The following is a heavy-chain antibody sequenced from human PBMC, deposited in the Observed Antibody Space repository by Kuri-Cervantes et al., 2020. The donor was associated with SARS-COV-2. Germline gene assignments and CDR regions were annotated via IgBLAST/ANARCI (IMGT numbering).Heavy chain of an antibody. Sequence: GGSLRLSCAASGFTFNNYGMHWIRQAPGKGLEWVASIDSSSYYIYHADSVKGRLTISRDNAKTSLYLQMNSLKPEDTAVYHCAREEGGELGEAFDYWGQGALVTVSS. V-gene: IGHV3-21*01. CDR1: GFTFNNYG. J-gene: IGHJ4*02. D-gene: IGHD7-27*01. CDR2: IDSSSYYI. CDR3: AREEGGELGEAFDY.